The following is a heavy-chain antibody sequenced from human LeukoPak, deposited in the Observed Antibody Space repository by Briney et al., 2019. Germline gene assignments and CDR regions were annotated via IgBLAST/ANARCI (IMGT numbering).Heavy chain of an antibody. CDR1: GGSISCSNL. CDR2: IYHSGST. J-gene: IGHJ3*02. D-gene: IGHD5-18*01. Sequence: PSETLPLTCAVSGGSISCSNLWRWVRQPPGKGLERNGEIYHSGSTNSNPSLKSRGTKSVDKSKSQFCLKLSSVTGADTAVYYCARVETAMEAFDTSGPGGMGTASS. CDR3: ARVETAMEAFDT. V-gene: IGHV4-4*02.